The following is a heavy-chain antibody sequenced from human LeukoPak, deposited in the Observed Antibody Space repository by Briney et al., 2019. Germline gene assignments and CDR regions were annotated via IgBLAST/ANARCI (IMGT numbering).Heavy chain of an antibody. CDR1: GGSISSGGYY. CDR2: IYYSGST. D-gene: IGHD4-17*01. Sequence: SQTLSLTCTVSGGSISSGGYYWSWIRQHPGKGLEWIGYIYYSGSTYYNPSLKSRVTISVDTSKNQFSLKLSSVTAADTAVYYCARERSDYGVCDYWGQGTLVTVSS. J-gene: IGHJ4*02. V-gene: IGHV4-31*03. CDR3: ARERSDYGVCDY.